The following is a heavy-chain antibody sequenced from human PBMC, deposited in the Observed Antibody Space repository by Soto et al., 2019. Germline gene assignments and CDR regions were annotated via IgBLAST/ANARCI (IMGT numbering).Heavy chain of an antibody. J-gene: IGHJ4*02. V-gene: IGHV3-30*18. CDR1: GFTFSSYG. Sequence: PGGSLRLSCGASGFTFSSYGMHWVRQAPGKGLEWVAVISYDGSNKYYADSVKGRFTISRDNSKNTLYMQMNSLRAEDTAVYYCAKNGRGRGGSSSWYFDYWGQGTLVTVSS. CDR3: AKNGRGRGGSSSWYFDY. CDR2: ISYDGSNK. D-gene: IGHD6-13*01.